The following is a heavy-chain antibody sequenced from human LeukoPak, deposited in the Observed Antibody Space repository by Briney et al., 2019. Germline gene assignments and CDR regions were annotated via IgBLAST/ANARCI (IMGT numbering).Heavy chain of an antibody. CDR2: ISGSGGST. V-gene: IGHV3-23*01. J-gene: IGHJ6*02. Sequence: GGSLRLSCAASGFTFSSYSMNWVRQAPGKGLEWVSAISGSGGSTYYADSVKGRFTISRDNSKNTLYLQVNSLRAEDTAVYYCAKENKLRYFDWLPYYYYYGMDVWGQGTTVTVSS. D-gene: IGHD3-9*01. CDR3: AKENKLRYFDWLPYYYYYGMDV. CDR1: GFTFSSYS.